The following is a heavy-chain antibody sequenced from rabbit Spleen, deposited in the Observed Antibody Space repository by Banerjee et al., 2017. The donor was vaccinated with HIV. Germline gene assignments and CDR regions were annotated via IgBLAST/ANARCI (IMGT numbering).Heavy chain of an antibody. CDR1: GFSFSSNW. CDR2: INAATGKP. V-gene: IGHV1S40*01. D-gene: IGHD1-1*01. Sequence: QSLEESGGGLVKPGASLILTCTVSGFSFSSNWICWVRQAPGKGLEWIACINAATGKPVYATWAKGRFTISRTSSTTVTLRMTSLTAADRAAYFCARDLVGVIGWNFYLWGPGTLVTVS. J-gene: IGHJ4*01. CDR3: ARDLVGVIGWNFYL.